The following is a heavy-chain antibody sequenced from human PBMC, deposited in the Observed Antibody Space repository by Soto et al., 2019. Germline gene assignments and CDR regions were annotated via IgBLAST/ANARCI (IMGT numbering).Heavy chain of an antibody. CDR1: GFTFSFYS. V-gene: IGHV3-48*02. CDR3: ASPYCTGNSCYSILGYY. D-gene: IGHD2-15*01. J-gene: IGHJ4*02. Sequence: EVQLVESGGGLVQPGESLRLSCAASGFTFSFYSMNWVRQAPVKGLEWVSYISSSGDTIYYADSVKGRFTISRDNAKNSLYLQMNSLRDEDTAVYHCASPYCTGNSCYSILGYYWGQGTLVTVSS. CDR2: ISSSGDTI.